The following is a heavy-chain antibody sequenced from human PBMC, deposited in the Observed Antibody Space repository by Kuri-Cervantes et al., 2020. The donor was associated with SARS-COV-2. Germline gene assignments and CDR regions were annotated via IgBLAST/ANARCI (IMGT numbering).Heavy chain of an antibody. D-gene: IGHD3-3*01. V-gene: IGHV3-64D*06. CDR3: VKEGSYDFWSGYLPYYFDY. Sequence: GGSLRLSCSASGFTFSSYAMHWVRQAPGKGLEYVSAISSNGGSTYYADSVKGRFTFSRDNSKNTLYLQMSSLRAEDTAVYYCVKEGSYDFWSGYLPYYFDYWGQGTLVTVSS. J-gene: IGHJ4*02. CDR2: ISSNGGST. CDR1: GFTFSSYA.